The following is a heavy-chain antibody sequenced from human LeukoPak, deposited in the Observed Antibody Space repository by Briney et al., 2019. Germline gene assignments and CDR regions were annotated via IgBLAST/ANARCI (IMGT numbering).Heavy chain of an antibody. Sequence: ASVKVSCKASGYTFTSYYMHWVRQAPGQGLEWMGIINPSGGSTSYAQKFQGRVTMTRDTSTSTVYMELSSLRSEDTAVYFCARAPHPNYYDSSGYLGYYFDYWGQGTLVTVSS. V-gene: IGHV1-46*01. CDR3: ARAPHPNYYDSSGYLGYYFDY. CDR2: INPSGGST. J-gene: IGHJ4*02. CDR1: GYTFTSYY. D-gene: IGHD3-22*01.